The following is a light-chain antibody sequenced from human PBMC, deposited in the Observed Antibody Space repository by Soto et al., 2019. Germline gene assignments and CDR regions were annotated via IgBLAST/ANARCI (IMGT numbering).Light chain of an antibody. CDR3: QQYYSYSPLT. V-gene: IGKV1-5*03. CDR2: KAS. J-gene: IGKJ4*01. CDR1: QSVRDW. Sequence: DIQMTQSPSTLSASVGDRVTVTCRASQSVRDWVAWYQQQAGRAPRLLIYKASSLQSGVPSRFSGSGFGTEFTLTISSLQPDDFASYYCQQYYSYSPLTFGGGTKE.